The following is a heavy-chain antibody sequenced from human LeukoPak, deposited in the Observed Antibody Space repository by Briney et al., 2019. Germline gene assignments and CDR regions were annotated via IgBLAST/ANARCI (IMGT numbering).Heavy chain of an antibody. D-gene: IGHD6-19*01. CDR2: ISYDGSNK. Sequence: SCKASGYTFTSYAMHWVRQAPGKGLEWVAVISYDGSNKYYADSVKGRFTISRDNSKNTLYLQMNSLRAEDTAVYYCARDREAVAGNYYMDVWGKGTTVTVSS. CDR3: ARDREAVAGNYYMDV. CDR1: GYTFTSYA. J-gene: IGHJ6*03. V-gene: IGHV3-30*04.